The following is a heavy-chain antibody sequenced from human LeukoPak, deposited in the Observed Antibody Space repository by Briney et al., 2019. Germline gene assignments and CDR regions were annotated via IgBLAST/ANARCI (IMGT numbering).Heavy chain of an antibody. CDR1: GYTFIGYY. CDR3: ARAARYFDWLGQDY. J-gene: IGHJ4*02. Sequence: ASVKVSCKASGYTFIGYYMHWVRQAPGQGLEWMGWINPNSGGTNYAQKFQGRVTMTRDTSISTAYMELSRLRSDDTAVYYCARAARYFDWLGQDYWGQGTLVTVSS. D-gene: IGHD3-9*01. CDR2: INPNSGGT. V-gene: IGHV1-2*02.